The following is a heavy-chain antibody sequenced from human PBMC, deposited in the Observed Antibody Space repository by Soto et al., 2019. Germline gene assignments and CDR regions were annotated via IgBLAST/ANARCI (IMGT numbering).Heavy chain of an antibody. CDR2: ISYDGSNK. CDR1: GFTFSSYG. D-gene: IGHD3-10*01. Sequence: PGGSLRLCCAASGFTFSSYGMHWVRQAPGKGLEWVAVISYDGSNKYYADSVKGRFTISRDNSKNTLYLQMNSLRAEDTAVYYCAKLSEYYGMDVWGQGTTVTVSS. V-gene: IGHV3-30*18. J-gene: IGHJ6*02. CDR3: AKLSEYYGMDV.